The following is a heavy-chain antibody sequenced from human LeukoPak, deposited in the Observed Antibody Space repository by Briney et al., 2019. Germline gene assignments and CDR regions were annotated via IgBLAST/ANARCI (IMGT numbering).Heavy chain of an antibody. CDR2: INHSGST. V-gene: IGHV4-34*01. Sequence: LRLSCAASGFTFSDFGIHWVRQAPGQGLEWIGEINHSGSTNYNPSLKSRVTISVDTSKNQFSLKLSSVTAADTAVYYCARGGMVRGVITTFDYWGQGTLVTVSS. J-gene: IGHJ4*02. D-gene: IGHD3-10*01. CDR1: GFTFSDFG. CDR3: ARGGMVRGVITTFDY.